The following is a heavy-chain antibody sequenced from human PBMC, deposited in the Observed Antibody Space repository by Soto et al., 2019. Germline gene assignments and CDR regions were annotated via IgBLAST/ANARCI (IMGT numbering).Heavy chain of an antibody. V-gene: IGHV1-18*01. CDR1: GYTFTNSG. Sequence: GASVKVSCKASGYTFTNSGFSWVRQAPGQGLEWVGWIRVNNGDTHYAQKLQGRVTMTADTSTSTAFMELRSLSADDTAVYYCARWWSGSRQGFDPWGQGTLVTVSS. J-gene: IGHJ5*02. CDR2: IRVNNGDT. CDR3: ARWWSGSRQGFDP. D-gene: IGHD3-3*01.